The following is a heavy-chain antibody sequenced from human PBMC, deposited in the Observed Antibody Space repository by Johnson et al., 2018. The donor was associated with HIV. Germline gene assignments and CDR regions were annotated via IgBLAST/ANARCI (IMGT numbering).Heavy chain of an antibody. CDR3: TTPYSSRWHAKNTFDI. CDR1: GFTFDDYA. V-gene: IGHV3-9*01. D-gene: IGHD6-13*01. Sequence: VQLVESGGGLVQPGRSLRLSCAASGFTFDDYAMHWVRQAPGKGLEWVSGISWNSGSIGYADAVKGRFTISRDNAKNSLYLQMNSLRTEDTAVYYCTTPYSSRWHAKNTFDIWGQGTMVTVSS. CDR2: ISWNSGSI. J-gene: IGHJ3*02.